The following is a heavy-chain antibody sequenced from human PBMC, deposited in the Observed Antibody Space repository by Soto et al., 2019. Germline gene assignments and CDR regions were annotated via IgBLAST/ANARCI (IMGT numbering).Heavy chain of an antibody. D-gene: IGHD2-15*01. CDR2: IIPIFGTA. V-gene: IGHV1-69*06. CDR1: GGTFSSYA. Sequence: SVKVSCKASGGTFSSYAISWVRQAPGQGLEWMGGIIPIFGTANYAQKFQGRVTITADKSTSTAYMELSSLRSEDTAVYCCASESLDCSGGSCCSLFAFDIWGQGTMVTVSS. J-gene: IGHJ3*02. CDR3: ASESLDCSGGSCCSLFAFDI.